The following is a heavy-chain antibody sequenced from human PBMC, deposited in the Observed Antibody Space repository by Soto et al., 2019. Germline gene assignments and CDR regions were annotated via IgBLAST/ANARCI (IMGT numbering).Heavy chain of an antibody. D-gene: IGHD1-26*01. Sequence: EVQLMESGGGLVQPGGSLRLSCAASGFTFSSYAMSWVRQVPGKGLEWVSAISGSGDSTYYADSVKGRFTISRDNSKNTLYLQMNSLRAEDTAVYYCAKERCYSGSASDDWGQGTLVTVSS. V-gene: IGHV3-23*01. J-gene: IGHJ4*02. CDR3: AKERCYSGSASDD. CDR1: GFTFSSYA. CDR2: ISGSGDST.